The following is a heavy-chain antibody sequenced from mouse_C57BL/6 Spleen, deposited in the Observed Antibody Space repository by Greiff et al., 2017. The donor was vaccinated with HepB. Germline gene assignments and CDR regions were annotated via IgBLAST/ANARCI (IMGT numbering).Heavy chain of an antibody. D-gene: IGHD4-1*01. J-gene: IGHJ4*01. CDR3: ARLGRLGGYAMDY. Sequence: EVQLQQSGPELVKPGASVKISCKASGYTFTDYYMNWVKQSHGKSLEWIGDINPNNGGTSYNQKFKGKATLTVDKSSSTAYMELRSLTSEDSAVYYCARLGRLGGYAMDYWGQGTSVTASS. CDR1: GYTFTDYY. CDR2: INPNNGGT. V-gene: IGHV1-26*01.